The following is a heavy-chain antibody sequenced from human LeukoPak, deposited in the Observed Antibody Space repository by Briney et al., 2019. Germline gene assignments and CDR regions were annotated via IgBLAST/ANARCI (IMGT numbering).Heavy chain of an antibody. CDR1: GFSLSTRGMG. Sequence: SGPTLVKPTQTLTLTCSFSGFSLSTRGMGVSWIRQPPGKALEWLARIDWDDDKYYSTSLKTRLTISKDTSKNQVVLTMTNMDPVDTATYYCARIPGGGGYWYFDSWGRGTLVTVSS. V-gene: IGHV2-70*11. CDR3: ARIPGGGGYWYFDS. CDR2: IDWDDDK. D-gene: IGHD3-16*01. J-gene: IGHJ2*01.